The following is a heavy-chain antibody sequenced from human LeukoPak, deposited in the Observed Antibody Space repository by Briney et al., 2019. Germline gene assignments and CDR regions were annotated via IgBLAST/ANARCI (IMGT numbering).Heavy chain of an antibody. J-gene: IGHJ4*02. Sequence: GASVKVSCKASGGTLSSYAISWVRQAPGQGLEWMGRIIPIFGTANYAQKFQGRVTITTDESTSTAYMELSSLRSEDTAVYYCARDRVGYCSSTSCHNYYFDYWGQGTLVTVSS. CDR3: ARDRVGYCSSTSCHNYYFDY. D-gene: IGHD2-2*02. V-gene: IGHV1-69*05. CDR1: GGTLSSYA. CDR2: IIPIFGTA.